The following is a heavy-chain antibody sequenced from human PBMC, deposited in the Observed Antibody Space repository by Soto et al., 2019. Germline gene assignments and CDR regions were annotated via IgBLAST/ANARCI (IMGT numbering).Heavy chain of an antibody. CDR3: ARTSWYYFDY. D-gene: IGHD2-8*02. V-gene: IGHV4-34*01. Sequence: QVQLQQWGAGLLKPSETLSLTCAVYGGSFSGYYWSWIREPPGKGLEWIGEINHSGSTNYNPSLKSRVIISVDTSKNQFSLKLSSVTAADTAVYYCARTSWYYFDYWGQGTLVTVSS. CDR2: INHSGST. J-gene: IGHJ4*02. CDR1: GGSFSGYY.